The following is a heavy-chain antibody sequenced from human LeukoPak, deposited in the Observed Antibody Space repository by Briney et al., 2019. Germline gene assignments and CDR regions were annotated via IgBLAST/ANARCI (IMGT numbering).Heavy chain of an antibody. J-gene: IGHJ3*02. D-gene: IGHD1-1*01. CDR1: GFTFSNYG. Sequence: PGGSLRLSCAASGFTFSNYGMQWLRQASGKGLEWVAFIRYDGSNKYHADSVKGRFTISRDNSKNTLYLQMESLRAEDTAVYYCAFTSGGGKSDVFDIWGQGTMVTVSS. CDR2: IRYDGSNK. CDR3: AFTSGGGKSDVFDI. V-gene: IGHV3-30*02.